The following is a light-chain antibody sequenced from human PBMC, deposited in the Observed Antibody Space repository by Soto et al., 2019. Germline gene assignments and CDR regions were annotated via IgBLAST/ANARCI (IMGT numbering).Light chain of an antibody. CDR2: TAS. Sequence: DIRMTQSPSSLSASVGDTVTITCRASQGISDYLSWFQHKPGEAPKLLIYTASSLQGGVPLRFSGAGSRTDFTLTISSLQPEDFANYYCQHSSSTPPWTLGQGTTGGIK. J-gene: IGKJ1*01. CDR1: QGISDY. CDR3: QHSSSTPPWT. V-gene: IGKV1-39*01.